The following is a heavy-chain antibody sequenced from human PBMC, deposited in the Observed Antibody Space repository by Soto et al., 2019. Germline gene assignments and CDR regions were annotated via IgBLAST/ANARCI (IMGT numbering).Heavy chain of an antibody. Sequence: ASVKVSCKASGYTFTGYYMHWVRQAPGQGLEWMGWINPNSGGTYYAQKFQGRVTMTRDTSISTAYMELSRLRSDDTAVYYCARDPDSSGYYSEGWFDPWGQGTLVTVSS. J-gene: IGHJ5*02. CDR1: GYTFTGYY. D-gene: IGHD3-22*01. CDR3: ARDPDSSGYYSEGWFDP. CDR2: INPNSGGT. V-gene: IGHV1-2*02.